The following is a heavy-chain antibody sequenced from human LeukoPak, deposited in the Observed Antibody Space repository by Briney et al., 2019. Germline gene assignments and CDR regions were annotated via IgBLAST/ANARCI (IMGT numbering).Heavy chain of an antibody. Sequence: GGSLTLSCAASGFTFSSYSMNWLRQAPGKGLEWVSSISSSSSYIYYADPVKGRFTISRDNAKNSLYLQMNSVRAEDTAVYYWARDSLTYYDSSGYAPFDYWGQGTLVTVSS. CDR3: ARDSLTYYDSSGYAPFDY. J-gene: IGHJ4*02. V-gene: IGHV3-21*01. D-gene: IGHD3-22*01. CDR1: GFTFSSYS. CDR2: ISSSSSYI.